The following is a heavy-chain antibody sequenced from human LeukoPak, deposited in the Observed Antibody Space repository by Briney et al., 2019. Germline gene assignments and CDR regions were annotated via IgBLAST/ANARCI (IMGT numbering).Heavy chain of an antibody. V-gene: IGHV3-23*01. J-gene: IGHJ4*02. CDR3: AKSDCASDGCKLLNY. D-gene: IGHD3-10*01. CDR1: GFMFSQHT. Sequence: GGSLRLSCAVSGFMFSQHTMSWVRQAPGKRLEWVSSISGSGDATRYADSVMGRFTISRDNAKNTLPLQMNSLRAEDTAVYYCAKSDCASDGCKLLNYWGQGTLVTASS. CDR2: ISGSGDAT.